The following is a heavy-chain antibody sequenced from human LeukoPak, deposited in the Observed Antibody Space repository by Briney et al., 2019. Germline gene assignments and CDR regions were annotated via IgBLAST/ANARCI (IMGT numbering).Heavy chain of an antibody. CDR3: ARATVVTNYYYYYMDV. CDR1: GATFSSYA. Sequence: SVKVSCKASGATFSSYAISWVRQAPGQGLEWMGGIIPIFGTANYAQKFQGRVTITTDESTSTAYVELSSLSSEDTAVYYCARATVVTNYYYYYMDVWGKGTTVTVSS. CDR2: IIPIFGTA. D-gene: IGHD4-23*01. J-gene: IGHJ6*03. V-gene: IGHV1-69*05.